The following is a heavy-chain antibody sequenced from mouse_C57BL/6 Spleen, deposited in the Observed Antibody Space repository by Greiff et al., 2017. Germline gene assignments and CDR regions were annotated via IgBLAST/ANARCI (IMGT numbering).Heavy chain of an antibody. Sequence: QVQLQQPGAELVRPGSSVKLSCKASGYTFTSYWMHWVKQRPIQGLEWIGNIDPSDSETHYNQKFKDKATLTVDKSSSTAYMQLSSLTSEDSAVYYCARDDYYYGSSHYYAMDYWGQGTSVTVSS. CDR1: GYTFTSYW. J-gene: IGHJ4*01. D-gene: IGHD1-1*01. CDR2: IDPSDSET. V-gene: IGHV1-52*01. CDR3: ARDDYYYGSSHYYAMDY.